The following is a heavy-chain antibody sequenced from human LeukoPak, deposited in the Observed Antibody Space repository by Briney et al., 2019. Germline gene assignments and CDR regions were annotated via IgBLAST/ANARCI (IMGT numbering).Heavy chain of an antibody. CDR2: IYHSGST. Sequence: SETLSLTCTVSGGSISPYYWSWIRQPPGKGLEWIGYIYHSGSTNYNPSLKSRVTISVDTSKNQFSLKLSSVTAADTAVYYCARGLRSRDGYNYDYFDDWGQGTLVTVSS. CDR1: GGSISPYY. D-gene: IGHD5-24*01. J-gene: IGHJ4*02. V-gene: IGHV4-59*01. CDR3: ARGLRSRDGYNYDYFDD.